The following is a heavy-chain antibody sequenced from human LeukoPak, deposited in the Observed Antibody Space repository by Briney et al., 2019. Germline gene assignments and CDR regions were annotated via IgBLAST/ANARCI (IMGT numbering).Heavy chain of an antibody. J-gene: IGHJ3*02. D-gene: IGHD2-15*01. Sequence: GGSLRLSCAACGFAFDTYSMNWVRQSPGKGLELVSYISRSSDTIYYADSVKGRFTISRDNAKNSLYLQMNSLRAEDTAVYYCARGAATGAFDIWGQGTMVTVSS. CDR1: GFAFDTYS. CDR3: ARGAATGAFDI. V-gene: IGHV3-48*04. CDR2: ISRSSDTI.